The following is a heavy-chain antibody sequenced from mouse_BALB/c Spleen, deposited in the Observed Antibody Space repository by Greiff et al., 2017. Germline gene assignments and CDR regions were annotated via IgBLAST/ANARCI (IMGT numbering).Heavy chain of an antibody. Sequence: EVKLQDSGPGLVKPSQSLSLTCTVTGYSITSDYAWNWIRQFPGNKLEWMGYISYSGSTSYNPSLKSRISITRDTSKNQFFLQLNSVTTEDTATYYCARGWYYFDYWGQGTTLTVSS. CDR1: GYSITSDYA. CDR2: ISYSGST. CDR3: ARGWYYFDY. D-gene: IGHD2-3*01. V-gene: IGHV3-2*02. J-gene: IGHJ2*01.